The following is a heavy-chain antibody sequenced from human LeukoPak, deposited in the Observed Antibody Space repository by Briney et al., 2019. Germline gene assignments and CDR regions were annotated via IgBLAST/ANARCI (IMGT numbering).Heavy chain of an antibody. CDR3: ARSLFPGIAVAGTGYYFDY. V-gene: IGHV4-59*08. CDR1: GGSISSYY. Sequence: SETLSLTCTVSGGSISSYYWSWIRQPPGKGLEWIGYIYYSGSTNYNPSLKSRVTISVDTSKNQFSLKLSSVTAADTAVYYCARSLFPGIAVAGTGYYFDYWGQGTLVTVSS. CDR2: IYYSGST. D-gene: IGHD6-19*01. J-gene: IGHJ4*02.